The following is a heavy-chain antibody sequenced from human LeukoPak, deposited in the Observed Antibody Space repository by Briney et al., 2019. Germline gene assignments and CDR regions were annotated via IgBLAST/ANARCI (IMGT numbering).Heavy chain of an antibody. D-gene: IGHD2-21*02. V-gene: IGHV1-18*01. CDR2: ISAYNGNT. CDR3: ARCYGGDWGPFDI. CDR1: GYSFTSYG. Sequence: ASVKVSCKASGYSFTSYGISWVRQAPGQGLEWMGWISAYNGNTNYAQKVQGRVTMTTDTSTSTGYIELRSLRSDDTAVYYCARCYGGDWGPFDIWGQGTMVTVSS. J-gene: IGHJ3*02.